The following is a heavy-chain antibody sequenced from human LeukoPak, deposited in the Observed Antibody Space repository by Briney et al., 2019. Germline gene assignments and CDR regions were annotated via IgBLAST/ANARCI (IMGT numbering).Heavy chain of an antibody. CDR3: ARVRTMVRGVTQGLDWFDP. CDR1: GFTFDDYA. V-gene: IGHV3-9*01. J-gene: IGHJ5*02. CDR2: ISWNSGSI. Sequence: QSGGSLRLSCAASGFTFDDYAMHWVRQAPGKGLEWVSGISWNSGSIGYADSVKGRFTISRDNAKNSLYLQMNSLRAEDTAVYYCARVRTMVRGVTQGLDWFDPWGQGTLVTVSS. D-gene: IGHD3-10*01.